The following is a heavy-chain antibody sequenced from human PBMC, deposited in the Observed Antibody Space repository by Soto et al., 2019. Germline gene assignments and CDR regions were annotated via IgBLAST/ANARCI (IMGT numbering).Heavy chain of an antibody. CDR2: IIPIFGTA. Sequence: QVQLVQSGAEVKKPGSSVKVSCKASGGTFSTYTITWVRQAPGQGLEWMGGIIPIFGTANYPQKFQGRVTITADESTSTAYMEMSRLRSEDTAVYYCARSQDSSGYWNHCFDPWGQGTLVTVSS. V-gene: IGHV1-69*01. D-gene: IGHD3-22*01. J-gene: IGHJ5*02. CDR3: ARSQDSSGYWNHCFDP. CDR1: GGTFSTYT.